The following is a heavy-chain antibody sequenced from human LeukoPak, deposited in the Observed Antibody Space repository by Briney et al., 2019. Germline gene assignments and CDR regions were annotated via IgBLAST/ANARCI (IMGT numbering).Heavy chain of an antibody. Sequence: PGRPLRLSCAASGFTFSSYGMHWVRQAPGKGLEWVAVISYDGSNKYCAGSVKGRFTISRDNSKNTLYLQMNSLRAEDTAVYYCAKQSGADRGHLDFWGQGTLVTVSS. CDR1: GFTFSSYG. D-gene: IGHD4/OR15-4a*01. CDR3: AKQSGADRGHLDF. V-gene: IGHV3-30*18. CDR2: ISYDGSNK. J-gene: IGHJ4*02.